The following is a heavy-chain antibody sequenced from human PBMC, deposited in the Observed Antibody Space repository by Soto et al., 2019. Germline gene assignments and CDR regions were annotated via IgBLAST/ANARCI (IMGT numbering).Heavy chain of an antibody. CDR2: IKEDGSDK. CDR3: AMDEKWGRPDY. J-gene: IGHJ4*02. V-gene: IGHV3-7*04. D-gene: IGHD7-27*01. CDR1: ELTFSPYC. Sequence: TVVSLRHCWTASELTFSPYCRSCIRQAPGKGLEWVANIKEDGSDKYYVDSVKGRFTISRDNAKNSLYLQMNSLRVEDTVVDYCAMDEKWGRPDYLGQGTLVTVSS.